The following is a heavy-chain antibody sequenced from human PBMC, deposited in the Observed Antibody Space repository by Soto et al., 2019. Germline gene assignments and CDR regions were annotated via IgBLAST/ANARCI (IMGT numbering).Heavy chain of an antibody. Sequence: GESLKISCKGSGYSFTSYWIGWVRQMPGKGLEWMGTIYPGDSDTRYSPSFQGQVTISADKSISTAYLQWSSLKASDTAMYYCASQLRYSSSWGAFDIWGQGTMVTVSS. J-gene: IGHJ3*02. D-gene: IGHD6-13*01. CDR3: ASQLRYSSSWGAFDI. CDR2: IYPGDSDT. V-gene: IGHV5-51*01. CDR1: GYSFTSYW.